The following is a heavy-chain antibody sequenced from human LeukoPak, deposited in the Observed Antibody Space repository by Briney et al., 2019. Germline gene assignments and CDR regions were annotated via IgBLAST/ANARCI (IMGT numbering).Heavy chain of an antibody. CDR1: GFTVSSNY. CDR3: ARNYYGSGSYRDY. Sequence: GGSLRLSCAASGFTVSSNYMSWVRQAPGKGLEWVSVIYSGGSTYYADSVKGRFTISRDNSKNTLYLQMNSLRAEDTAVYYCARNYYGSGSYRDYWGQGPLVTVSS. D-gene: IGHD3-10*01. V-gene: IGHV3-53*01. CDR2: IYSGGST. J-gene: IGHJ4*02.